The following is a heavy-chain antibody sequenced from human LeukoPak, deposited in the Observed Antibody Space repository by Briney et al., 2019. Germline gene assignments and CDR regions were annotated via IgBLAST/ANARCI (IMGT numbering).Heavy chain of an antibody. CDR3: ARHALPTYSSGWYFPVWGMDV. V-gene: IGHV4-59*04. CDR1: GGSISSYY. J-gene: IGHJ6*02. CDR2: IYYSGST. Sequence: SETLSLTCTVSGGSISSYYWSWIRQPPGKGLEWIGYIYYSGSTYYNPSLKSRVTISVDTSKNQFSLKLSSVTAADTAVYYCARHALPTYSSGWYFPVWGMDVWGQGTTVTVSS. D-gene: IGHD6-19*01.